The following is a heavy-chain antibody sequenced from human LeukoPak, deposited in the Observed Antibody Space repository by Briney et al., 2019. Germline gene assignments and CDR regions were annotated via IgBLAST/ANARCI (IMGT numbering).Heavy chain of an antibody. CDR2: ISSDGSNL. CDR1: GFTFSRYA. V-gene: IGHV3-30*04. J-gene: IGHJ3*02. CDR3: ASWSDCSGGSCYSGRSAFDI. Sequence: GGSLRLSCAASGFTFSRYAMYWVRQAPGRGLEWVALISSDGSNLYYADSVKGRFTISRDNSKNTLYLQMNSLREEDTAVYYCASWSDCSGGSCYSGRSAFDIWGQGTLVTVSS. D-gene: IGHD2-15*01.